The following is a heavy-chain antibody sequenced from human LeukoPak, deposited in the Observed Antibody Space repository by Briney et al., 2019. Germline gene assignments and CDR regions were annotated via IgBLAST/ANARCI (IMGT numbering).Heavy chain of an antibody. Sequence: GGSLRLSCAASGFTFSSSAMSWVRQAPGKGLEWVSAISGSGGSTYYADSVKGRFTVSRDNSKNTLYLQMNSLRAEDTAVFYCAKECSGGSCYSNSHYYYYGMDVWGQGTTVTVSS. CDR1: GFTFSSSA. V-gene: IGHV3-23*01. J-gene: IGHJ6*02. D-gene: IGHD2-15*01. CDR3: AKECSGGSCYSNSHYYYYGMDV. CDR2: ISGSGGST.